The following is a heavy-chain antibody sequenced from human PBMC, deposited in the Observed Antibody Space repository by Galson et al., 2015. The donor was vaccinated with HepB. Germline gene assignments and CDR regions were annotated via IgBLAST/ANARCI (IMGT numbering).Heavy chain of an antibody. CDR3: AITIFESSSPTDLYYFDY. D-gene: IGHD3-3*01. CDR1: GYTFTSYG. CDR2: ISAYNGNT. V-gene: IGHV1-18*01. J-gene: IGHJ4*02. Sequence: SVKVSCKASGYTFTSYGISWVRQAPGQGLGWMGWISAYNGNTNYAQKLQGRVTMTTDTSTSTAYMELRSLRSDDTAVYYCAITIFESSSPTDLYYFDYWGQGTLVTVSS.